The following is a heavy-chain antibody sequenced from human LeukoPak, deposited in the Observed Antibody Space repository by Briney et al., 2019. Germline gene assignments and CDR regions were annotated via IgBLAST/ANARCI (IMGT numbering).Heavy chain of an antibody. J-gene: IGHJ4*02. D-gene: IGHD3-10*01. CDR3: AGSITMVRGVINY. V-gene: IGHV4-4*07. CDR1: GGSISSYY. Sequence: SETLSLTCTVSGGSISSYYWSWIRQPAGKGLELIGRIYTSGSTNYNPSLKSRVTMSVDTSKNQFSLKLSSVTAADTAVYYCAGSITMVRGVINYWGQGTLVTVSS. CDR2: IYTSGST.